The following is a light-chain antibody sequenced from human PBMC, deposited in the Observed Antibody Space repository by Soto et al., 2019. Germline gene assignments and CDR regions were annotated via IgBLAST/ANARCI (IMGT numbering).Light chain of an antibody. CDR1: QSISTS. CDR3: QQLNSFPFT. J-gene: IGKJ5*01. CDR2: DAS. Sequence: DIHLTQSPSSLSASVGDRVTITFRASQSISTSLNWYQQKPGKAPKLLIYDASTLQSGVSSRFSGSGSGTEFTLTISSLLPEDFATYHCQQLNSFPFTFGQGTRLEIK. V-gene: IGKV1-9*01.